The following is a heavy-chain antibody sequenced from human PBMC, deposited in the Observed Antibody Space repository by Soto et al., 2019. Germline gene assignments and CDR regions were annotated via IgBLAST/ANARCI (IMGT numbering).Heavy chain of an antibody. Sequence: GGSLRLSCSLSGFTFSDYYMSWIRQAPGKGLEWISYITSSGTYTMYADSVKGRFTISRDNARNSLYLQMNNLRADDTAVYYCARYNHKVNGLDVWGQGTTVTVSS. CDR1: GFTFSDYY. D-gene: IGHD1-1*01. CDR3: ARYNHKVNGLDV. CDR2: ITSSGTYT. J-gene: IGHJ6*02. V-gene: IGHV3-11*03.